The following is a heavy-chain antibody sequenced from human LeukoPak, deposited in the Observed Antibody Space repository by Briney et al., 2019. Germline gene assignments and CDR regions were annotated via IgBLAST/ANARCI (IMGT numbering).Heavy chain of an antibody. CDR1: GYSFTSYW. J-gene: IGHJ3*02. CDR2: IYPGDSDT. V-gene: IGHV5-51*01. CDR3: ATLQDSSGWYRAFDI. D-gene: IGHD6-19*01. Sequence: GESLKISCKGSGYSFTSYWIGWVRQMPGKGLEWMGIIYPGDSDTRYSPSFQGQVTISADKSISTAYLQWSSLKASDTAMYYCATLQDSSGWYRAFDIWGQGTMVTVSS.